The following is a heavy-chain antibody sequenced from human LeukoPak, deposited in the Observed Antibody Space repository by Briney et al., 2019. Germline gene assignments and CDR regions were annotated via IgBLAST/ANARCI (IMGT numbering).Heavy chain of an antibody. CDR3: ARDYYGSGSYDPRIYGMDV. CDR2: INPNSGGT. V-gene: IGHV1-2*06. Sequence: ASVKVSCKASGYTFTGYYMHWVRQAPGQGLEWMGRINPNSGGTNYARKFQGRVTMTRDTSISTAYMELSRLRSDDTAVYYCARDYYGSGSYDPRIYGMDVWGQGTTVTVSS. D-gene: IGHD3-10*01. CDR1: GYTFTGYY. J-gene: IGHJ6*02.